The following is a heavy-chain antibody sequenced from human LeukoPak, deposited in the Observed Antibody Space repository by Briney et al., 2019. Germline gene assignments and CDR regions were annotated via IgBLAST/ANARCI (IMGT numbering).Heavy chain of an antibody. V-gene: IGHV3-53*04. CDR1: GFTVSSNY. CDR2: IYSGGST. CDR3: AREEYSGDAFDI. J-gene: IGHJ3*02. Sequence: GGSLRLSCAASGFTVSSNYMSWVRQAPGKGLEWVSVIYSGGSTYYADSAKGRFTISRHSSKNTLYLQMNSLRAEDTAVYYCAREEYSGDAFDIWGQGTMVTVSS. D-gene: IGHD5-12*01.